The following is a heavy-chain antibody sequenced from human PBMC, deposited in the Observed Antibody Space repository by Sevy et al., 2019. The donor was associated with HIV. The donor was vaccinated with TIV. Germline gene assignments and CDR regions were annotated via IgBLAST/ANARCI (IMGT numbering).Heavy chain of an antibody. J-gene: IGHJ6*03. V-gene: IGHV3-23*01. CDR3: AKDRAGWDIVVVPAATSRYYYYMDV. Sequence: GGSLRLSCAASGFTFSSYAMSWVRQAPGKGLEWVSAISGSGGSTYYADSVKGRFTISRDNSKNRLYLQMNSLRAEDTAVYYCAKDRAGWDIVVVPAATSRYYYYMDVWGKGTTVTVSS. CDR2: ISGSGGST. D-gene: IGHD2-2*01. CDR1: GFTFSSYA.